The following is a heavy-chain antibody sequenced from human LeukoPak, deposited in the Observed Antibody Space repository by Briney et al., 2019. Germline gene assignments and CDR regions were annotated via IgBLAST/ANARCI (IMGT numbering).Heavy chain of an antibody. CDR1: GGSISSFS. CDR2: VHSSGST. CDR3: ARLAPGNYDILTGDPKVAFDY. V-gene: IGHV4-59*01. Sequence: SETLSLTCTVSGGSISSFSWSWIRQPPRKGLEWIGYVHSSGSTKYHPSLKSRLIISVDMSKNQFSLKLRSVSVADTAVYYCARLAPGNYDILTGDPKVAFDYWGQGALVTVSS. J-gene: IGHJ4*02. D-gene: IGHD3-9*01.